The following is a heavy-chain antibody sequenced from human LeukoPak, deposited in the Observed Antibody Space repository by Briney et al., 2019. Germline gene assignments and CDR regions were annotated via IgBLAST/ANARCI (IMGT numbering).Heavy chain of an antibody. CDR3: ARAHSGALPY. Sequence: SETLSLTCTVSGDSISSSSYYWGWIRQPPGKGLEWIGSFYYSGSTFYNPSLESRVTISVDTSKNQFSLKLSSVTAADTAVYYCARAHSGALPYWGQGTLVTVSS. D-gene: IGHD5-12*01. J-gene: IGHJ4*02. CDR2: FYYSGST. V-gene: IGHV4-39*07. CDR1: GDSISSSSYY.